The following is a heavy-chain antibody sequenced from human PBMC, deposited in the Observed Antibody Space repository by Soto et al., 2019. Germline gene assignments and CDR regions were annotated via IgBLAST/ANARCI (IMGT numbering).Heavy chain of an antibody. J-gene: IGHJ4*02. CDR2: IRNKANSYAT. Sequence: EVQLVESGGGLVQPGGSLKLSCATSGFTFSGSAIHWVRQASGKGLEWVGRIRNKANSYATAYAESVKGRFTISRDDSKNTAYLQMNSLKTEDTAVYYCTRPGYSSGWYDYWGQLTLVTVSS. CDR3: TRPGYSSGWYDY. D-gene: IGHD6-19*01. V-gene: IGHV3-73*02. CDR1: GFTFSGSA.